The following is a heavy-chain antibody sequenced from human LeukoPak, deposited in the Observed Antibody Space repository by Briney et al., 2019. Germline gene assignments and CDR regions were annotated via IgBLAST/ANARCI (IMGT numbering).Heavy chain of an antibody. CDR1: GGSFSGYY. J-gene: IGHJ6*02. Sequence: PSETLSLTCDVNGGSFSGYYWSWIRQPPGKGLEWIGEINHSGSTNYNPSLKSRVIISVDTSKGQFSLKLNSVTAADTAVYYCARPKYYYYGMDVWGQGTTVTVSS. V-gene: IGHV4-34*01. CDR2: INHSGST. CDR3: ARPKYYYYGMDV.